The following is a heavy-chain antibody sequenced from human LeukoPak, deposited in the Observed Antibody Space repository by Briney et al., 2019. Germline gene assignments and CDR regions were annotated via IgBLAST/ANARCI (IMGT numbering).Heavy chain of an antibody. D-gene: IGHD6-19*01. CDR2: IKQDGSGK. CDR3: GRGGAVASY. Sequence: PGGSLRLSCEASGFTLSTYWMSWFRQAPGKGLEWVANIKQDGSGKYYVDSVKGRFTISRDNAQNSVYLQMNSLRVEDTAVYYCGRGGAVASYWGQGALVTVSS. V-gene: IGHV3-7*01. CDR1: GFTLSTYW. J-gene: IGHJ4*02.